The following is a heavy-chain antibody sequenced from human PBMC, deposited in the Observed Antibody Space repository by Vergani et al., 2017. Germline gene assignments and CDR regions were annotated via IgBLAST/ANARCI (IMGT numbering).Heavy chain of an antibody. CDR3: TTDLDGAVAGPPDY. Sequence: EVQLVESGGGLVQPGGSLRLSCAASGFTFSNAWMSWVRQAPGKGLEWVGRIKSKTDGGTTDYAAPVKGRFTISRDDSKNTLYLQMNSLKTEDTAVYYCTTDLDGAVAGPPDYWGQGTLVTVSS. CDR2: IKSKTDGGTT. V-gene: IGHV3-15*01. CDR1: GFTFSNAW. J-gene: IGHJ4*02. D-gene: IGHD6-19*01.